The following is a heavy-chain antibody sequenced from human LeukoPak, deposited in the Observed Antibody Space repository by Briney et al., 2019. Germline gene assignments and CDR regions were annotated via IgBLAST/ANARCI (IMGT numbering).Heavy chain of an antibody. CDR3: ARDQTPGYYGSGSYSDNWFDP. CDR1: GYSISSGYY. J-gene: IGHJ5*02. D-gene: IGHD3-10*01. V-gene: IGHV4-38-2*02. Sequence: SETLSLTCTVSGYSISSGYYWGWIRQPPGKGLEWIGSIYHSGSTYYNPSLKSRVTMSVDTSKNQFSLKLSSVTAADTAVYYCARDQTPGYYGSGSYSDNWFDPWGQGTLVTVSS. CDR2: IYHSGST.